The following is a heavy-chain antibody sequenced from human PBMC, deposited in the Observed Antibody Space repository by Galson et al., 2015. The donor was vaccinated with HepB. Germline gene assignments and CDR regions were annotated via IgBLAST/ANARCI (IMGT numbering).Heavy chain of an antibody. J-gene: IGHJ6*02. CDR3: ARDQITMVRGVIRSNYGMDV. CDR2: IWYDGSNK. V-gene: IGHV3-33*08. Sequence: SLRLSCAASGFTFSSYGMHWVRQAPGKGLEWVAVIWYDGSNKYYADSVKGRFTISRDNSKNTLYLQMNSLRAEDTAVYYCARDQITMVRGVIRSNYGMDVWGQGTTVTVSS. CDR1: GFTFSSYG. D-gene: IGHD3-10*01.